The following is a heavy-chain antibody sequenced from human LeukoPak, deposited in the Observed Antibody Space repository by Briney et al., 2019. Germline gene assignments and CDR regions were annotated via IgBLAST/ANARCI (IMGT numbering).Heavy chain of an antibody. CDR3: ARVLSYYDSSGSYGDWYFDL. J-gene: IGHJ2*01. D-gene: IGHD3-22*01. CDR2: INPSGGST. V-gene: IGHV1-46*01. Sequence: VASVKVSCKASGYTFTSYYMHWVRQAPGQGLEWMGIINPSGGSTSYAQKFQGRVTMTRDASTSTVYMELSSLRSEDTAVYYCARVLSYYDSSGSYGDWYFDLWGRGTLVTVSS. CDR1: GYTFTSYY.